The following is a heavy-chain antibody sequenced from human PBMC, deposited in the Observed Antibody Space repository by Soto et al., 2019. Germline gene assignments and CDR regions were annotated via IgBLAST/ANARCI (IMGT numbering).Heavy chain of an antibody. D-gene: IGHD3-10*01. Sequence: SSETLSLTCTVSGSSISSSGYYWGWIRQPPGRGLEWIGSLYYNVGTYYNPSLKSRVTISADTSANQFSLMVNSVTAADTAIYYCARLPSRHRVDYWGQGTLVTVSS. V-gene: IGHV4-39*01. CDR1: GSSISSSGYY. J-gene: IGHJ4*02. CDR2: LYYNVGT. CDR3: ARLPSRHRVDY.